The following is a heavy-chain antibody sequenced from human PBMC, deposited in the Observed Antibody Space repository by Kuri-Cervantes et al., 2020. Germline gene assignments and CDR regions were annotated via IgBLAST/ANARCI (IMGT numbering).Heavy chain of an antibody. Sequence: SETLSLTCTVSGGSISSYYWSWIRQPPGKGLEWIGYIHHRGNTNYNPSLKSRVTISVDTSKNQFSLRLISATAADTAVYYCARRGSSGDYFDFWGQGTLVTVSS. CDR3: ARRGSSGDYFDF. J-gene: IGHJ4*02. CDR1: GGSISSYY. CDR2: IHHRGNT. V-gene: IGHV4-59*01. D-gene: IGHD3-10*01.